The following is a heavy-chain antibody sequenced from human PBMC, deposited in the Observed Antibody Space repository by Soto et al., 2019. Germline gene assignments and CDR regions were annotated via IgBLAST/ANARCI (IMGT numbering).Heavy chain of an antibody. CDR1: GFIFSGSA. CDR2: ILSKAGNYAT. D-gene: IGHD1-26*01. J-gene: IGHJ4*02. CDR3: IRGASPYYYDY. Sequence: EVQLVESGGGLVQPGGSLKLSCAASGFIFSGSAVHWVRQASGKGLEWVGRILSKAGNYATAYPASMKGRFTISRDDSENTAFLQMYGLKTGDTAVYYCIRGASPYYYDYWGQGTLVAVSS. V-gene: IGHV3-73*01.